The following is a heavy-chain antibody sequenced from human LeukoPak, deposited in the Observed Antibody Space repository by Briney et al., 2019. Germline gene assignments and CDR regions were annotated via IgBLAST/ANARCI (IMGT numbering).Heavy chain of an antibody. CDR2: IYYSGST. V-gene: IGHV4-39*01. Sequence: SETLSLTCTVSGGSISSSSYYWGWIRQPPGKGLEWIGSIYYSGSTYYNPSLKSRVTVSVDTSKNQFSLKLNSVTAADTAVYYRARHGWAVAGTLHAIDVWGQGTLVTVSS. CDR3: ARHGWAVAGTLHAIDV. J-gene: IGHJ3*01. D-gene: IGHD6-19*01. CDR1: GGSISSSSYY.